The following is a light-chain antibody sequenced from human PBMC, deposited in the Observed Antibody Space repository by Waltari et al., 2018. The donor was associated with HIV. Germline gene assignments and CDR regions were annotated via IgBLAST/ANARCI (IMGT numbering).Light chain of an antibody. CDR2: ASS. Sequence: DIQMTQSPFFVSASVGDRVTITCRASQAISSWLTWYQQRPGAAPNLLIYASSTLRSGVPTRFSGGRSGANFTLTISSLQPEDFATYFCQQADGLPWTFGQGTKVEMK. CDR1: QAISSW. V-gene: IGKV1-12*01. J-gene: IGKJ1*01. CDR3: QQADGLPWT.